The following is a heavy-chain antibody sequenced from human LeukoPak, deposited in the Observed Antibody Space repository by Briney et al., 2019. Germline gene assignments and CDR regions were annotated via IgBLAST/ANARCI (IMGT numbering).Heavy chain of an antibody. D-gene: IGHD6-6*01. Sequence: GGSLRLSCAASGFPFSDYCMSWIGQGPGKGLEWGAYMSTSSDTIYYGDSVKGRFTISRHNAQNSLYLQLTSLRAEDTAVYYRAKDGMYSSSSSYYFDYWGEETLVTVSS. CDR1: GFPFSDYC. J-gene: IGHJ4*02. CDR2: MSTSSDTI. CDR3: AKDGMYSSSSSYYFDY. V-gene: IGHV3-11*01.